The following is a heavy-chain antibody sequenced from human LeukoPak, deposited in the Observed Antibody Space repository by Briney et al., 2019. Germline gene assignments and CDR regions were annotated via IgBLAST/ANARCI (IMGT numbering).Heavy chain of an antibody. V-gene: IGHV4-31*03. Sequence: SETLSPTCTVSGASISSGGYYWSWIRQHPGKGLEWIGYIYYSGSTYYKPSLKSRVTISVDTSKNQFSLKLSSVTAADTAVYYCAREGYCSSTSCYTGPAWFDPWGQGTLVTVSS. CDR3: AREGYCSSTSCYTGPAWFDP. CDR2: IYYSGST. J-gene: IGHJ5*02. CDR1: GASISSGGYY. D-gene: IGHD2-2*02.